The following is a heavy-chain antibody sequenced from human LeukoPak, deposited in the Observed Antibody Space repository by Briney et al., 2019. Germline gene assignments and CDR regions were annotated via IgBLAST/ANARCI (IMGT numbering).Heavy chain of an antibody. CDR3: ARQESRHYYYERLDY. Sequence: GRSLRLSCVASGFTFNGYAIHWVRQAPGKGLEWVSLISYNGGNKYYAESVKGRFTIDRDNSKNIVYLQMNSLRADDTALYFCARQESRHYYYERLDYWGQGTLVTVSS. D-gene: IGHD3-22*01. CDR2: ISYNGGNK. J-gene: IGHJ4*02. V-gene: IGHV3-30*04. CDR1: GFTFNGYA.